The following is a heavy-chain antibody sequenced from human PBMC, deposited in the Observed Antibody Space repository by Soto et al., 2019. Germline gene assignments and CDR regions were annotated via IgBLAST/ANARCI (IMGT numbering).Heavy chain of an antibody. D-gene: IGHD3-9*01. Sequence: QVQLVQSGAEVKKPGASVKVSCKASGYTFTGYYMHWVRQAPGQGLEWMGWINPNSGVTNYAQKFQGWVTKTRDTSISTAYMELSRLRSDDTAVYYCARGTYDILPVLDYWGQGTLVTVSS. CDR3: ARGTYDILPVLDY. J-gene: IGHJ4*02. CDR1: GYTFTGYY. CDR2: INPNSGVT. V-gene: IGHV1-2*04.